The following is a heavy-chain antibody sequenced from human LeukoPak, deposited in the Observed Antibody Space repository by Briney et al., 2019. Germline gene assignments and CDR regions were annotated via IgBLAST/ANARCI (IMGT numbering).Heavy chain of an antibody. CDR1: GGSISSSDNY. D-gene: IGHD6-13*01. V-gene: IGHV4-39*01. J-gene: IGHJ4*02. Sequence: PSETLSLTCTVSGGSISSSDNYWGWIRQPPGKTLEWIGSLSYSGTTNYNPSLKSRVTISVDTSKNQFSLKLSSVTAADTAVYYCARYSYSSSWYFDYWGQGTLVTVSS. CDR2: LSYSGTT. CDR3: ARYSYSSSWYFDY.